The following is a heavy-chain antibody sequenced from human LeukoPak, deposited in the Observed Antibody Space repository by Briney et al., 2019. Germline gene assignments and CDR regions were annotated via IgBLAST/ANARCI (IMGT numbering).Heavy chain of an antibody. J-gene: IGHJ4*02. CDR2: MNPNSGNT. CDR3: ARFYSTGIVGATTGDY. CDR1: RYTFTSYD. D-gene: IGHD1-26*01. V-gene: IGHV1-8*01. Sequence: ASVKVSCTASRYTFTSYDINWVRQATGQGLEWMGWMNPNSGNTGYAQKFQGRVTMTRNTSISTAYMELSSLRSEDTAVYYCARFYSTGIVGATTGDYWGQGTLVTVSS.